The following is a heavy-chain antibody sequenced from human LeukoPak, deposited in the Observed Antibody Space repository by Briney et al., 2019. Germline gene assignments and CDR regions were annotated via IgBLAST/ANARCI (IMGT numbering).Heavy chain of an antibody. CDR1: GGTFSSYA. V-gene: IGHV1-69*04. D-gene: IGHD3-22*01. Sequence: SVKVSCKASGGTFSSYAISWVRQAPGQGLEWMGRIIPILGIANYAQKVQGRVTITADKSTSTAYMELSSLRSEDTAVYYCARAPYYYDSIAFDVWGQGTMVTVSS. J-gene: IGHJ3*01. CDR3: ARAPYYYDSIAFDV. CDR2: IIPILGIA.